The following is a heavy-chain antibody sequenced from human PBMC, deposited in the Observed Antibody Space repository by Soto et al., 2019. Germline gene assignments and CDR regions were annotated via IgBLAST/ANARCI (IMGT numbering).Heavy chain of an antibody. Sequence: SETLSLTCTVSGGSISSGGYYWSWIRQHPGKGLEWIGYIYYSGSTYYNPSLKSRVTISVDTSKNQFSLKLSSVTAADTAVYYCARSGCKAFYDFWSGYHCLGWFDPWGQGTLVTVSS. CDR2: IYYSGST. J-gene: IGHJ5*02. D-gene: IGHD3-3*01. CDR1: GGSISSGGYY. CDR3: ARSGCKAFYDFWSGYHCLGWFDP. V-gene: IGHV4-31*03.